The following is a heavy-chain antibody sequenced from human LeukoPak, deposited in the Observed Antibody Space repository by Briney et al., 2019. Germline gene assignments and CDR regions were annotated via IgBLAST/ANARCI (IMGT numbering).Heavy chain of an antibody. CDR1: GYTFTSYY. Sequence: ASVKVSCKASGYTFTSYYMHWVRQVPGQGLEWMGIINPSGGSTSYAQKFQGRVTMTRDMSTSTVYMELSSLRSEDTAVYYCARGEGGHYYDSSGSFDYWGQGTLVTVSS. V-gene: IGHV1-46*01. D-gene: IGHD3-22*01. CDR2: INPSGGST. J-gene: IGHJ4*02. CDR3: ARGEGGHYYDSSGSFDY.